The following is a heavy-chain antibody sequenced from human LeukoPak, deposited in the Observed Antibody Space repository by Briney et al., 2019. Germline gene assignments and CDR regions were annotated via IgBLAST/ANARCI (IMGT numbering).Heavy chain of an antibody. V-gene: IGHV3-7*01. CDR1: GFTFDSYW. CDR3: TRDPLTQNDY. J-gene: IGHJ4*02. Sequence: PGGSLRLSCAASGFTFDSYWMSWVRQAPGKGLEWVANIKQDGNKKYYVDSVKGRFTIYRDNAENSLYLQMNSLRAEDTAVYYCTRDPLTQNDYWGQGTLVTVSS. D-gene: IGHD1-14*01. CDR2: IKQDGNKK.